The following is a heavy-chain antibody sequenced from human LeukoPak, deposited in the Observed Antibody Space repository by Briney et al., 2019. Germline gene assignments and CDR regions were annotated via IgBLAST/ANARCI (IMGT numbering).Heavy chain of an antibody. J-gene: IGHJ4*02. CDR1: GFTVSNYG. D-gene: IGHD1-26*01. CDR2: IRYDGSNK. CDR3: ASFGGSPKMNYYFDY. Sequence: GGSLRLSCAGSGFTVSNYGMHWVRQAPGKGLEWVAFIRYDGSNKYYADSVKGRFTISRDNFKNTLYLQMSSLRPEDTAVYYCASFGGSPKMNYYFDYWGQGTLVTVSS. V-gene: IGHV3-30*02.